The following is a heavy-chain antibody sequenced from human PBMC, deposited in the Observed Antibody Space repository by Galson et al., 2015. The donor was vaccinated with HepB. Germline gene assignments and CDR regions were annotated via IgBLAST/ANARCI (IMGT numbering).Heavy chain of an antibody. D-gene: IGHD5-18*01. J-gene: IGHJ4*02. CDR2: ISGSGGST. V-gene: IGHV3-23*01. CDR3: AKGYSYVDYFDY. CDR1: GFTFSSYA. Sequence: SLRLSCAASGFTFSSYAMSWVRQAPGKGLEWVSAISGSGGSTYYADSVKGRFTISRDNSKNTLYLQMNSLRAEDTAVYYCAKGYSYVDYFDYWGQGTLVTVSS.